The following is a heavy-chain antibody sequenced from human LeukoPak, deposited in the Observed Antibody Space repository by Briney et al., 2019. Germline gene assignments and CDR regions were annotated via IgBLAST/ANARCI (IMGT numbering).Heavy chain of an antibody. V-gene: IGHV3-33*06. CDR2: IAYDGSRA. Sequence: QPGRSLRLSCAGSGFTFGGYGMHWFRQTPGKGLEWVAVIAYDGSRAFYADSVKGRFTISRDNSENTLYLQMNSLRAEDTAVYYCAKGGSYYDSSGPGAFDIWGQGTMVTVSS. CDR3: AKGGSYYDSSGPGAFDI. D-gene: IGHD3-22*01. CDR1: GFTFGGYG. J-gene: IGHJ3*02.